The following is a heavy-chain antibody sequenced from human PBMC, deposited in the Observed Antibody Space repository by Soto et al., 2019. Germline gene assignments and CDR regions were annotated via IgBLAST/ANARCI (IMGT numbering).Heavy chain of an antibody. Sequence: GGSLRLSCAASGFTFDDYAMHWVRQAPGKGLEWVSGISWNSGSIGYADSVKGRFTISRDNAKNSLYLQMNSLRAEDTALYYCAKATSSGWYPMDYWGQGTLVTVSS. V-gene: IGHV3-9*01. CDR1: GFTFDDYA. J-gene: IGHJ4*02. D-gene: IGHD6-19*01. CDR3: AKATSSGWYPMDY. CDR2: ISWNSGSI.